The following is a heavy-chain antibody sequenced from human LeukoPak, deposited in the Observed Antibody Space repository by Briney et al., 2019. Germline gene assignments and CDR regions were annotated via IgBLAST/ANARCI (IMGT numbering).Heavy chain of an antibody. CDR3: AREVGGSAFDI. CDR1: GFTVSSNY. Sequence: GGSLRLPCAASGFTVSSNYMSWVRQAPGKGLEWVSIIYSGGSTYYADSVKGRFTISRHNSKNTPYLQMNSLRAEDTAVYYCAREVGGSAFDIWGQGTMVTVSS. V-gene: IGHV3-53*04. D-gene: IGHD3-16*01. J-gene: IGHJ3*02. CDR2: IYSGGST.